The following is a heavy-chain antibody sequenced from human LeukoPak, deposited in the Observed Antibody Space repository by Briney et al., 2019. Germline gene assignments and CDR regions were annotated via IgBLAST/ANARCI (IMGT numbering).Heavy chain of an antibody. V-gene: IGHV3-7*01. CDR2: IKQDGSEK. D-gene: IGHD6-13*01. Sequence: GGSLRLSCAASGFTFSSYWMSWVRQAPGKGLEWVANIKQDGSEKYYVDSVEGRFTISRDNAKNSLYLQMNSLRAEDTAVYYCARELSHSSSWINDAFDIWGQGTMVTVSS. CDR1: GFTFSSYW. J-gene: IGHJ3*02. CDR3: ARELSHSSSWINDAFDI.